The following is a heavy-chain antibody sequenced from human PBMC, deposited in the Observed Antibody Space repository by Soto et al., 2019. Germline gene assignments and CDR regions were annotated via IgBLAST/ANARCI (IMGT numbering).Heavy chain of an antibody. D-gene: IGHD4-17*01. V-gene: IGHV4-61*01. CDR3: ARARGDTVTYHLDY. J-gene: IGHJ4*02. CDR1: GGSVSSGSYY. CDR2: IYYSGST. Sequence: QVQLQESGPGLVKPSETLSLTCTVSGGSVSSGSYYWSWIRQPPRKGLEWIGYIYYSGSTNYNPSLKSRDTRSVDTSKNHFSLKLSSVTAADTAVYYWARARGDTVTYHLDYWGQGTLVTVSS.